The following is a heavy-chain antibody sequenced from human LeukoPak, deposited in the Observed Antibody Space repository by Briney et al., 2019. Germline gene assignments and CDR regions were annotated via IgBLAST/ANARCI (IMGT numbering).Heavy chain of an antibody. V-gene: IGHV3-20*04. CDR3: ASDEWDYYGSTY. J-gene: IGHJ4*02. CDR2: INWNGGST. Sequence: PGGSLRLSCAASGFTFDDFALSWVRQAPGKGLEWVSGINWNGGSTGYADSVRGRFTISRDNAKNSLYLQMNSLRAEDTALYYCASDEWDYYGSTYWGQGTLVTVSS. CDR1: GFTFDDFA. D-gene: IGHD3-10*01.